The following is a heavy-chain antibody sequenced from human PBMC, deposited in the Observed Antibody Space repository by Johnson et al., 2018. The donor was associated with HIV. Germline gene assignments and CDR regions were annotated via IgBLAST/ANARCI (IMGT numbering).Heavy chain of an antibody. V-gene: IGHV3-23*04. CDR2: VSPGGDK. CDR1: GFTFSSYA. J-gene: IGHJ3*02. D-gene: IGHD1-26*01. Sequence: EVQLVESGGGLVQPGGSLRLSCAASGFTFSSYAMDWVRQTPGKGLAWVSAVSPGGDKYYSDSVQGRFTISRDNSKNTLYLQMNSLRAEDTAVYYCARDKVDDTFDIWGQGTMVTVSS. CDR3: ARDKVDDTFDI.